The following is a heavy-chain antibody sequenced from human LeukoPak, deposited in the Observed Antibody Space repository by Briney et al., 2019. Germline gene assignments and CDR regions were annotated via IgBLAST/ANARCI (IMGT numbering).Heavy chain of an antibody. CDR2: MGYEGIHK. J-gene: IGHJ3*02. Sequence: GGSLRLSCAASGFTFNNFGMHWVRQAPGKGLEWVAFMGYEGIHKYYADSVKGRFTISKDNSKATLYLQMNSLRAEDTAVYYCASGYQLLLDAFDIWGQGTMVTVSS. D-gene: IGHD2-2*01. CDR1: GFTFNNFG. CDR3: ASGYQLLLDAFDI. V-gene: IGHV3-30*02.